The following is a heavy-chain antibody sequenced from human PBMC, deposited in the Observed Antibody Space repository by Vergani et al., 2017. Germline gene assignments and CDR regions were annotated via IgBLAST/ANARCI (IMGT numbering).Heavy chain of an antibody. Sequence: QVTLKESGPVLVKPTETLTLPCTVSGFSLSNARMGVSWIRQPPGKALEWLAHIFSNDEKSYSTSLKSRLTISKDTSKSQVVLTMTNMDPVYTATYYCARILNPYTSRWYYFDYWGQRTLVSVSS. D-gene: IGHD6-13*01. CDR1: GFSLSNARMG. CDR3: ARILNPYTSRWYYFDY. V-gene: IGHV2-26*01. CDR2: IFSNDEK. J-gene: IGHJ4*02.